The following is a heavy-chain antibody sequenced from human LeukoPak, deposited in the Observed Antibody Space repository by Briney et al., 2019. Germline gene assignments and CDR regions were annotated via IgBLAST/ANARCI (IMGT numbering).Heavy chain of an antibody. J-gene: IGHJ4*02. Sequence: SETLSLTCAVYGGSFSGYYWSWIRQPPGKGLEWIGEINHSGSTNYNPSLKSRVTISVDTSKNQFSLKLSSVIAADTAMYYCARSKDGSGFAAYWGQGTQVTVSS. V-gene: IGHV4-34*01. D-gene: IGHD3-22*01. CDR1: GGSFSGYY. CDR2: INHSGST. CDR3: ARSKDGSGFAAY.